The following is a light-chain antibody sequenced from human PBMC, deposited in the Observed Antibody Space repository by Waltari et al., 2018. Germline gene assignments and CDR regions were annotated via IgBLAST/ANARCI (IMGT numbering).Light chain of an antibody. CDR3: QQYNSSSGT. Sequence: DIQMTQSPSTLSASVGDRVTLTCRASQSLSSWLAWYQQRPGQAPTLLIYDAYSLKSGVPSRFSGSGFGTEFTLTISSLQPDDFATYYCQQYNSSSGTFGQGTEVEIK. V-gene: IGKV1-5*01. J-gene: IGKJ1*01. CDR1: QSLSSW. CDR2: DAY.